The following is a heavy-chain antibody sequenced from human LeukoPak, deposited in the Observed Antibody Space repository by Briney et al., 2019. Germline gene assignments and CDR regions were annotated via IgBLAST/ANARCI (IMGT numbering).Heavy chain of an antibody. CDR1: GGSISSYY. Sequence: SETLSLTCTVSGGSISSYYWSWIRQPPGKGLEWIGYIYYSGSTNYNPSLKSRVTISVDTSKNQFSLKLGSVTAADTAVYYCASVRVWLELDYWGQGTLVTVSS. J-gene: IGHJ4*02. V-gene: IGHV4-59*01. CDR2: IYYSGST. D-gene: IGHD3-10*01. CDR3: ASVRVWLELDY.